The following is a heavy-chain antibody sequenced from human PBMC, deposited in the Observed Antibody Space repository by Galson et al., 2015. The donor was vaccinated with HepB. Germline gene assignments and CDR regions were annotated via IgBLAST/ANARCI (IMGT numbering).Heavy chain of an antibody. V-gene: IGHV3-33*01. CDR1: GFTFSSYG. CDR2: IWYDGSNK. J-gene: IGHJ4*02. D-gene: IGHD6-19*01. Sequence: SLRLSCAASGFTFSSYGMHWVRQAPGKGLEWVAVIWYDGSNKYYADSVKGRFTISRDNSKNTLYLQMNSLRAEDTAVYYCARDFVERWLVPGYWGQGTLVTVSS. CDR3: ARDFVERWLVPGY.